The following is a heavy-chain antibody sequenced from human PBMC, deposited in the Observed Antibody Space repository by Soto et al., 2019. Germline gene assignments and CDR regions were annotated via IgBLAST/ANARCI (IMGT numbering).Heavy chain of an antibody. D-gene: IGHD1-26*01. CDR1: GFTFSNAW. CDR2: IKSKTDGGTT. V-gene: IGHV3-15*01. Sequence: PGGSLRLSCAASGFTFSNAWMSWVRQAPGKGLEWVGRIKSKTDGGTTDYAAPVKGRFTISRDDSKNTLYLQMNSLKTEDTAVYYSNTTNGRFYYGMDVWGQGTTVTVSS. J-gene: IGHJ6*02. CDR3: NTTNGRFYYGMDV.